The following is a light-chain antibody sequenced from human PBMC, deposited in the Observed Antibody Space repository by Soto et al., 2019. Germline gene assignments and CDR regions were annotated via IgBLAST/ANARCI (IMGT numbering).Light chain of an antibody. V-gene: IGLV1-40*01. CDR1: SSNIGAGYD. J-gene: IGLJ2*01. CDR3: QSYDSSLSTSI. Sequence: QSVLTQPPSVSGAPGQRVTISCIGSSSNIGAGYDVHWYQQPPGTAPKLLIYGNINRPSGVPDRFSGSKSGTSASLAITGLQAEDEADYYCQSYDSSLSTSIFGGGTQLTVL. CDR2: GNI.